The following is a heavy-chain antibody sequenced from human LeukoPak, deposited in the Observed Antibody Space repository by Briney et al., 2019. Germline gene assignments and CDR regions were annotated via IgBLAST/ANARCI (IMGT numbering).Heavy chain of an antibody. CDR2: ISGSGGST. Sequence: GGSLRLSCAASGFTFSSYAMSWVRQAPGKGLEWVSGISGSGGSTYYADSVKGRFTISRDNSKNTLYLQMNSLIAEDTAVYYCAKKVKCSGGSCYTLFDYWGQGTLVTVSS. J-gene: IGHJ4*02. CDR1: GFTFSSYA. CDR3: AKKVKCSGGSCYTLFDY. V-gene: IGHV3-23*01. D-gene: IGHD2-15*01.